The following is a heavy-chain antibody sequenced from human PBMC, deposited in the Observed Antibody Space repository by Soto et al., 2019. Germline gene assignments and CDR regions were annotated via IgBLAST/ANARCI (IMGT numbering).Heavy chain of an antibody. Sequence: QLQLVQSGPEVKKPGTSVKVSCKASVFTFTSSAVQWVRQARGQRLEWIGWIVVGSGNTNYAQKFQERVTITRDMSTSTAYMELSSLRSEDTAVHYCAAVILSHNGDYVPLTWGQGTLVTVST. J-gene: IGHJ5*02. CDR3: AAVILSHNGDYVPLT. CDR2: IVVGSGNT. D-gene: IGHD4-17*01. CDR1: VFTFTSSA. V-gene: IGHV1-58*01.